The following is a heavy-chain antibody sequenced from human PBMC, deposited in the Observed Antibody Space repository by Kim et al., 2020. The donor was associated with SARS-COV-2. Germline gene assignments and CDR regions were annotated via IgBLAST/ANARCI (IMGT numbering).Heavy chain of an antibody. Sequence: GGSLRLSCAASGFTFSSYAMSWVRQAPGKGLEWVSAISGSGGSTYYADSVKGRFTISRDNSKNTLYLQMNSLRAEDTAVYYCAKDLYSSSWPPANWYFDLWGRGTLVTVSS. D-gene: IGHD6-13*01. J-gene: IGHJ2*01. CDR3: AKDLYSSSWPPANWYFDL. V-gene: IGHV3-23*01. CDR2: ISGSGGST. CDR1: GFTFSSYA.